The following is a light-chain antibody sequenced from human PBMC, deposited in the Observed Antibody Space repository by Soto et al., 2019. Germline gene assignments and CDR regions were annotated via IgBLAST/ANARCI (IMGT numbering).Light chain of an antibody. J-gene: IGLJ2*01. CDR1: SSDVASYKY. CDR2: EVD. V-gene: IGLV2-14*01. Sequence: QSVLTQPASVSGSPGQSITISCTGTSSDVASYKYVSWYQQHPGKAPKLMIYEVDNRPSGVSNRFSGSKSGNTASLTISGLQAEDEADYYCSSYTGSTTPIFGGGTKVTVL. CDR3: SSYTGSTTPI.